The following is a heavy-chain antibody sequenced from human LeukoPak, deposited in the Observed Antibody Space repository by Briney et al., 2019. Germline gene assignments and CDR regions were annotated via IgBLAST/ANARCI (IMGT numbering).Heavy chain of an antibody. J-gene: IGHJ4*02. CDR3: ARDFLLWFGEFAFDY. CDR1: GGSISSYY. V-gene: IGHV4-59*12. Sequence: SETLSLTCTVSGGSISSYYWSWIRQPPGKGLEWIGYIYYSGSTNYNPSLKSRVTMSVDTSKNQFSLKLSSVTAADTAVYYCARDFLLWFGEFAFDYWGQGTLVTVSS. D-gene: IGHD3-10*01. CDR2: IYYSGST.